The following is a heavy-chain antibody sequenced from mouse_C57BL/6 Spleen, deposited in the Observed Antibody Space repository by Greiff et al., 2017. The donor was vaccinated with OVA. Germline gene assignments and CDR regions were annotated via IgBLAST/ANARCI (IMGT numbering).Heavy chain of an antibody. V-gene: IGHV1-22*01. CDR1: GYTFTDYN. Sequence: EVKLQESGPELVKPGASVKMSCKASGYTFTDYNMHWVKQSHGKSLEWIGYINPNNGGTSYNQKFKGKATLTVNKSSSTAYMELRSLTSEDSAVYYCAIDGYYSYYYAMDYWGQGTSVTVSS. CDR3: AIDGYYSYYYAMDY. CDR2: INPNNGGT. J-gene: IGHJ4*01. D-gene: IGHD2-3*01.